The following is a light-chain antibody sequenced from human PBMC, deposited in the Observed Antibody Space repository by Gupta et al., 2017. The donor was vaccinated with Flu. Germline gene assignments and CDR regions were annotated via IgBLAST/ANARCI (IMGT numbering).Light chain of an antibody. Sequence: GTSSDVGGYNYVSWYQQHPGKAPKLMIYEVSNRPSGVSNRFSGSKSGNTASLTISGLQAEDEADYYCSSYTSSFYVFGTGTKVTVL. J-gene: IGLJ1*01. CDR1: SSDVGGYNY. CDR3: SSYTSSFYV. CDR2: EVS. V-gene: IGLV2-14*01.